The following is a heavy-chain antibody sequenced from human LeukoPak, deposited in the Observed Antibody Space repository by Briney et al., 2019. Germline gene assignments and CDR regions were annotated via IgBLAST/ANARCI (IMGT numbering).Heavy chain of an antibody. D-gene: IGHD6-6*01. Sequence: GGSLRLSCAASGFTFSSYAMSWVRQAPGKGLEWVSAIGGSGGSTFYADSVKGRFTISRDNSKNTVYLQMNSLRAEDTAVYYCAKDLGSSQYYYYSMDVWGQGNTVTVSS. CDR3: AKDLGSSQYYYYSMDV. CDR1: GFTFSSYA. J-gene: IGHJ6*02. V-gene: IGHV3-23*01. CDR2: IGGSGGST.